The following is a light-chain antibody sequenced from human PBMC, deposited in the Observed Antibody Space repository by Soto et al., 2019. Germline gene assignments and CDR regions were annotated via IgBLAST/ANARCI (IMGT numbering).Light chain of an antibody. CDR3: QQYGSSPRT. Sequence: DIFLTQSPGTLSLSPGERATLSGRATQSPFNNYLAWYQRRTGQPPRLLIYDASTRGTGVPERFNGSGSGTDVTLTITRLEPEDFGLYYCQQYGSSPRTFGPGTKVEIK. CDR2: DAS. J-gene: IGKJ1*01. V-gene: IGKV3-20*01. CDR1: QSPFNNY.